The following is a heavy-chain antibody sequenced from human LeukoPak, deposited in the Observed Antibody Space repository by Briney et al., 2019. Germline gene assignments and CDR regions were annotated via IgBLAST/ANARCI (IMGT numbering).Heavy chain of an antibody. V-gene: IGHV4-59*01. CDR3: ARANSGSYSWFDP. CDR1: GGSISSYY. Sequence: SETLSLTCTDSGGSISSYYWSWIRQPPGKGLEWIGYIYYSGSTNYNPSLKSRVTISVDTSKNRFSLKLSSVTAADTAVYYCARANSGSYSWFDPWGQGTLVTVSS. J-gene: IGHJ5*02. D-gene: IGHD1-26*01. CDR2: IYYSGST.